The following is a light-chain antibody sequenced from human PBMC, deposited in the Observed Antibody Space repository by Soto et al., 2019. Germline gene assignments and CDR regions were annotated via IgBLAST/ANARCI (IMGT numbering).Light chain of an antibody. V-gene: IGKV3-15*01. CDR2: GAS. J-gene: IGKJ1*01. Sequence: EIVMTQSPATLSVSPGERATLSCRASQSVSSNLAWYQQKPGQAPSLLIYGASTRATGIPARFSGSGSGTEFTLTISSLQSEDFAVYYCQQYNNWPPERTFGQGTEVEIK. CDR1: QSVSSN. CDR3: QQYNNWPPERT.